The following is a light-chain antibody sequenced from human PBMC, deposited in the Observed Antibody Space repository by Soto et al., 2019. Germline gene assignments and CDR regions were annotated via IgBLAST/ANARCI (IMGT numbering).Light chain of an antibody. CDR3: QQYGRSPWT. CDR1: QSVSTNY. Sequence: EIVLTQSPGTLSLSPGERVTLSCRASQSVSTNYFAWYQQKPGQAPRLLIYGTSSRASGIPDRCSGVASGTDFTLTISRLEPEDVAVYYCQQYGRSPWTFGQGTKVEIK. CDR2: GTS. V-gene: IGKV3-20*01. J-gene: IGKJ1*01.